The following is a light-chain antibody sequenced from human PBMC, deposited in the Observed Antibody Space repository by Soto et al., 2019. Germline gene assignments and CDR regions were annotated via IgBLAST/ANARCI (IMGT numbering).Light chain of an antibody. Sequence: QSALTQPRSVSGCPGQSVTISCTGTSSDVGGYNYVSWYQQHPGKAPKLMIYDVSKRPSGVPDRFSGSKSGNTASLTISGLQAEDEADYYCCSYAGSYTFEVFGTGTKLTVL. CDR1: SSDVGGYNY. CDR2: DVS. CDR3: CSYAGSYTFEV. V-gene: IGLV2-11*01. J-gene: IGLJ1*01.